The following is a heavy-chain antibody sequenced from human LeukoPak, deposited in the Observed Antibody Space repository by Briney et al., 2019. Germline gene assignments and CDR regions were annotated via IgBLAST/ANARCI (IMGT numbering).Heavy chain of an antibody. J-gene: IGHJ4*02. CDR1: GFTFSSYW. D-gene: IGHD3-3*01. Sequence: GGSLRLSCAASGFTFSSYWMGWVRQAPGKGLEWVANIKQDGSEKYYVDSVKGRFTISRDNAKNSLYLQMNSLRAEDTAVYYCARDGLRDFWSGYNFDYWGQGTLVTVSS. CDR3: ARDGLRDFWSGYNFDY. CDR2: IKQDGSEK. V-gene: IGHV3-7*01.